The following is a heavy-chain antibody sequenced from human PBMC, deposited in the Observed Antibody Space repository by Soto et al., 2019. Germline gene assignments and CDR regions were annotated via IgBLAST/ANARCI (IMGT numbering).Heavy chain of an antibody. CDR3: ARDQTGITTAGGGRIDH. V-gene: IGHV3-30-3*01. CDR2: VSFDGSNK. CDR1: GFTFSTHA. Sequence: QVQLVESGGGVVQPGRSLRLSCAASGFTFSTHAMHWVRQAPGKGLECVAIVSFDGSNKNYADSVKGRFTISRDNSKNTLYLQMSGLTPEDTAFYYCARDQTGITTAGGGRIDHWGQGTLVTVSS. J-gene: IGHJ4*02. D-gene: IGHD6-13*01.